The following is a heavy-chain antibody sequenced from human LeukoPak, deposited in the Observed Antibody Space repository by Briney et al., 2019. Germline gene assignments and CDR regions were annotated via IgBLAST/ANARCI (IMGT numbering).Heavy chain of an antibody. CDR1: GFTFSSYS. J-gene: IGHJ2*01. CDR3: AKGLAAGDWYFDL. Sequence: GGSLRLSCAASGFTFSSYSMNWVRQAPGKGLEWVSYISSSSSTIYYADSVKGRFTISRDNAKNSLYLQMNSLRAEDTAVYYCAKGLAAGDWYFDLWGRGTLVTVSS. D-gene: IGHD6-13*01. V-gene: IGHV3-48*01. CDR2: ISSSSSTI.